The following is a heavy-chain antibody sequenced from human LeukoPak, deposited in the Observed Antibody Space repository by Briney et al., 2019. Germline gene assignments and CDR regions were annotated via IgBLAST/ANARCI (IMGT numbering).Heavy chain of an antibody. Sequence: GGSQRLSCAASGFTFSSYWMHWVRQAPGKGLVWVSRINSDGSSTSYADSVKGRFTISRDNAKNTLYLQMNSLRAEDTAMYYCARSPPYGSGSYYWGQGTLVTVSS. V-gene: IGHV3-74*01. D-gene: IGHD3-10*01. CDR1: GFTFSSYW. J-gene: IGHJ4*02. CDR2: INSDGSST. CDR3: ARSPPYGSGSYY.